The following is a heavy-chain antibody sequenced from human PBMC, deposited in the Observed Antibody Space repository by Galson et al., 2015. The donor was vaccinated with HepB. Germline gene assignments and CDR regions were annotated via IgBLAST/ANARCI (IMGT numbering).Heavy chain of an antibody. V-gene: IGHV3-30*04. CDR2: ISYDGSNK. D-gene: IGHD3-16*01. Sequence: SLRLSCAVSGFTFSSYAMHWVRQAPGKGLEWVAVISYDGSNKYYTDSVKGRFTISRDNSKNMLYLQMNSLTAEDTAVYYCARGGAGRYYDVHYWGQGTLVTVSS. CDR3: ARGGAGRYYDVHY. J-gene: IGHJ4*02. CDR1: GFTFSSYA.